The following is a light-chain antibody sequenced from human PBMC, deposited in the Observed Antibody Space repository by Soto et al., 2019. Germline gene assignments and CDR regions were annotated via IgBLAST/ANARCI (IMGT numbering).Light chain of an antibody. Sequence: DIQMTQSPSTLSASVGDRVTITCRASQSISSWLAWYQQKPGKAPKLLIYKAVSLESGVPSRFSGSGSGTEFTLTISRLQPDDFATYYCQQYNSYPLTFGGGTKVEIK. CDR2: KAV. J-gene: IGKJ4*01. CDR3: QQYNSYPLT. V-gene: IGKV1-5*03. CDR1: QSISSW.